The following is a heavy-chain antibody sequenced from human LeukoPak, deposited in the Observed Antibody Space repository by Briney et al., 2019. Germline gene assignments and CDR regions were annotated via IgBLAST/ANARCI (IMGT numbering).Heavy chain of an antibody. CDR2: ISYDGSNK. CDR1: GFTFSSYA. Sequence: GRSLRLSCAASGFTFSSYAMHWVRQAPGKGLEWVAVISYDGSNKYYSDSVKGRFTISRDNSKNTLYLQMNGLRAEDTAVYYCARDSGFSGTQRGEYWGQGALVAVSS. CDR3: ARDSGFSGTQRGEY. D-gene: IGHD3/OR15-3a*01. J-gene: IGHJ4*02. V-gene: IGHV3-30*04.